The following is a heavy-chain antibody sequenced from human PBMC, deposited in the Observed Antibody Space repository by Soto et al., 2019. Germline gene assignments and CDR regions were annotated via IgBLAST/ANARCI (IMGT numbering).Heavy chain of an antibody. CDR2: IIPIFGTP. J-gene: IGHJ4*02. V-gene: IGHV1-69*01. D-gene: IGHD5-12*01. CDR1: GGTFTNYA. Sequence: QVQLVQSGAEVKKPGSSVKVSCKASGGTFTNYAINWVRQAPGQGLEWMGGIIPIFGTPNYAQKFQGRVTIAADESTSTAYLDLSSLRSEATAVYYCARPVEMATISRSYLFYWGQGTLVTVSS. CDR3: ARPVEMATISRSYLFY.